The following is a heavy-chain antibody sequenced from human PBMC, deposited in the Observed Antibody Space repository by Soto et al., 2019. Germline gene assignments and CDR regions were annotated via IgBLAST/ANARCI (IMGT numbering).Heavy chain of an antibody. D-gene: IGHD6-19*01. CDR3: AKYPSIAVAGTGFDY. Sequence: EVQLLESGVGLVQPGGSLRLSCAASGFTFSSYAMSWVRKAPGKGLEWVSAISGSGGSTYYADSVKGRFTISRDNSKNTLYLQMNSLRAEDTAVYYCAKYPSIAVAGTGFDYWGQGTLVTVSS. CDR2: ISGSGGST. CDR1: GFTFSSYA. V-gene: IGHV3-23*01. J-gene: IGHJ4*02.